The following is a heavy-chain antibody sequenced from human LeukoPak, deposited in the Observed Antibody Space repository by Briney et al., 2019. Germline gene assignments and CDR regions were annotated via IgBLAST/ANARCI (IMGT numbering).Heavy chain of an antibody. V-gene: IGHV4-34*01. CDR3: ARYCSSTSCYVGFDY. CDR1: GGSFSGYY. Sequence: SETLSLTCAVYGGSFSGYYWSWIRQPPGKGLEWIGEINHSGSTNYNPSPKSRVTISVDTSKNQFSLKLSSVTAADTAVYYCARYCSSTSCYVGFDYWGQGTLVTVSS. D-gene: IGHD2-2*01. J-gene: IGHJ4*02. CDR2: INHSGST.